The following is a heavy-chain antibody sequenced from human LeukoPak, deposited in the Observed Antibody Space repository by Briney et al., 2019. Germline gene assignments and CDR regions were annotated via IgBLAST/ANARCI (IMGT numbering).Heavy chain of an antibody. J-gene: IGHJ6*02. CDR3: ARERIAAAGLYYYYGMDV. D-gene: IGHD6-13*01. Sequence: PGRSLRLSCAASGFTFSSYAMHWVRQAPGKGLEWVAVISYDGSNKYYAASVKGRFTISRDNSKNTLYLQMNSLRAEDTAVYYCARERIAAAGLYYYYGMDVWGQGTTVTVSS. V-gene: IGHV3-30-3*01. CDR1: GFTFSSYA. CDR2: ISYDGSNK.